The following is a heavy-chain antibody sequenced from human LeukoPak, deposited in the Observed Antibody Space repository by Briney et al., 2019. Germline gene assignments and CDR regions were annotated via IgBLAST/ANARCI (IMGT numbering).Heavy chain of an antibody. Sequence: SETLSLTCTVSGGSISEDYWSWLRQPPGMGLEWIGYVSHSDFNKSNGDITNYNPSLESRITTSRDTSKNQFSLKLSSMTAADTAVYYCVRASVESGGAFDIWGQGTMVTVSS. D-gene: IGHD2-15*01. CDR3: VRASVESGGAFDI. CDR1: GGSISEDY. CDR2: VSHSDFNKSNGDIT. J-gene: IGHJ3*02. V-gene: IGHV4-59*01.